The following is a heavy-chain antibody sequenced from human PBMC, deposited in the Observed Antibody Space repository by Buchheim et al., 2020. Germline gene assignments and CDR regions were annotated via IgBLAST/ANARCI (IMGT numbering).Heavy chain of an antibody. D-gene: IGHD3-22*01. V-gene: IGHV3-21*01. J-gene: IGHJ4*02. CDR2: ISGGSSYI. CDR3: ARGSGARIVVGTPFDY. Sequence: EVQLVESGGGLVKPGGSLRLSCAASGFTFSSYSMNWVRQAPGKGLEWVSSISGGSSYIYYADSVKGRFTISRDNAKNPLYLQMNSLRAEDTAVYYCARGSGARIVVGTPFDYWGQGIL. CDR1: GFTFSSYS.